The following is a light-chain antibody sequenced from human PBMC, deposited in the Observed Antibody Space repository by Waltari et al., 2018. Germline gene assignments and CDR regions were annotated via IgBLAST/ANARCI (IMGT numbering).Light chain of an antibody. CDR3: LQHSTYPYT. Sequence: DIQMTQSPSAMSASVGDRVTITCRASHDISNYLAWFQLKPGKAPKRLIYAVSSLQSGVPSRFSGSGSGTEFTLTINSLQPEDFATYSCLQHSTYPYTFGQGTKLEIK. V-gene: IGKV1-17*03. CDR2: AVS. CDR1: HDISNY. J-gene: IGKJ2*01.